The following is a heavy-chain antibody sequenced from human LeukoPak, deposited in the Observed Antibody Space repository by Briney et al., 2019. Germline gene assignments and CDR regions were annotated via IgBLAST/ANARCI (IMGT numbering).Heavy chain of an antibody. V-gene: IGHV3-23*01. CDR1: GFTFSSSA. Sequence: GGSLRLSCAASGFTFSSSAMSWVRQVPGKGLEWVSGISASGGSTSYADSVRGRFTIPRDNSKNTLYVQMNSLRDEDTAVYYSAKDQRWESPHYLDSWGQGTLVTVSS. J-gene: IGHJ4*02. CDR3: AKDQRWESPHYLDS. CDR2: ISASGGST. D-gene: IGHD1-26*01.